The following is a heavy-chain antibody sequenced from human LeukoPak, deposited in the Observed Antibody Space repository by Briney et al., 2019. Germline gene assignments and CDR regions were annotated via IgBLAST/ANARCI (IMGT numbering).Heavy chain of an antibody. CDR1: GYTFDDYA. CDR2: ITWNSGNI. J-gene: IGHJ4*02. D-gene: IGHD3-10*01. Sequence: PGGSLRLSCAASGYTFDDYAMHWVRQAPGNGLKWVSGITWNSGNIAQADSVKGRFTISRDNAKNSLHLQMDSLRPEDTALYYCAKSRGYHGSGREPFDYWGQGTLVTASS. CDR3: AKSRGYHGSGREPFDY. V-gene: IGHV3-9*01.